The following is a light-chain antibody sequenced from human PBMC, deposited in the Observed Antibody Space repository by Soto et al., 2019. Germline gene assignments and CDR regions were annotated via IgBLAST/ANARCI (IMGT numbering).Light chain of an antibody. J-gene: IGKJ1*01. V-gene: IGKV3-20*01. Sequence: EIAMTQSPGTLSLSPGERATLSCGASQSVSSSHLAWYQQKPGQAPRLLIYGASSRATGIPDRFSGSGSGTDFTLTISRLEPEDFAVDYCQQYVASPPTFGQGTKVEIK. CDR2: GAS. CDR1: QSVSSSH. CDR3: QQYVASPPT.